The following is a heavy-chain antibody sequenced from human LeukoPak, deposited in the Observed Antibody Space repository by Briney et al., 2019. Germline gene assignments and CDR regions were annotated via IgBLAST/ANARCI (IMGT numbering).Heavy chain of an antibody. Sequence: PSETLSLTCTVSGGSISSSSYYWGWIRQPPGKGLEWIGSIYYSGSTYYNPSLKSRVTISVDTSKNQFSLKLSSVTAADTAVYYCARMQEGAPYHFDYWGQGTLVTVSS. CDR2: IYYSGST. J-gene: IGHJ4*02. CDR1: GGSISSSSYY. CDR3: ARMQEGAPYHFDY. V-gene: IGHV4-39*01. D-gene: IGHD3-16*01.